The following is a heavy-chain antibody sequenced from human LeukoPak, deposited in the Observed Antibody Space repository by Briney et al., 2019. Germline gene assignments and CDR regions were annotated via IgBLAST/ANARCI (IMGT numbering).Heavy chain of an antibody. J-gene: IGHJ6*02. CDR1: GFIFSSYW. CDR2: IKQDGNAK. V-gene: IGHV3-7*01. Sequence: GGSLRLSCEASGFIFSSYWMSWVRKAPGMGLEWVASIKQDGNAKHYVESVKGRFTISRDNAKKSLYLQMDNLRVEDTAVYYCVREGGGGLGYCSGGSCYAMDAWGQGTTVTVSS. CDR3: VREGGGGLGYCSGGSCYAMDA. D-gene: IGHD2-15*01.